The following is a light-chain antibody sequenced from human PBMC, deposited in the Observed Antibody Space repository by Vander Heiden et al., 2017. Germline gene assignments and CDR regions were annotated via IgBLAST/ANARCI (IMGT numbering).Light chain of an antibody. CDR3: MQALQLPSYT. CDR2: VGS. Sequence: DFEMTQSPLSLPVSPGEPASISCRSSQSLLHSNGYNYWDWYLQKPGHTQHLLIYVGSNRASGVPDRFSVSGSGTDFTLNISRVEAEDVGVYYCMQALQLPSYTFGQGTKVEIK. J-gene: IGKJ2*01. V-gene: IGKV2-28*01. CDR1: QSLLHSNGYNY.